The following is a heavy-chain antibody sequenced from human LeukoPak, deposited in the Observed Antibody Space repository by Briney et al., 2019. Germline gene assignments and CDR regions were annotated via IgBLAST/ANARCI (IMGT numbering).Heavy chain of an antibody. CDR1: GFTFSSYS. Sequence: GGSLRLSCAASGFTFSSYSMNWVRQAPGKGLELVSSISSSSSYIYYADSVKGRFTISRDNAKNSLYLQMNSLRAEDTAVYYCARESNSGIYADYWGQGTLVTVSS. CDR2: ISSSSSYI. CDR3: ARESNSGIYADY. J-gene: IGHJ4*02. D-gene: IGHD1-26*01. V-gene: IGHV3-21*01.